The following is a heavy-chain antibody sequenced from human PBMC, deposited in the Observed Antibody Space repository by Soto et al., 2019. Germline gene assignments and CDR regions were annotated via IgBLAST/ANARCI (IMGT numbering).Heavy chain of an antibody. CDR3: ARDLEVATIYYFDY. CDR2: ISYDGSNK. CDR1: GFTFSSYA. J-gene: IGHJ4*02. V-gene: IGHV3-30-3*01. D-gene: IGHD5-12*01. Sequence: QVQLVESGGGVVQPGRSLRLSCAASGFTFSSYAMHWVRQAPGKGLEWVAVISYDGSNKYYADSVKGRFTISRDNSKNTLYLQMNSLRAEDTAVYYCARDLEVATIYYFDYWGQGTLVTVSS.